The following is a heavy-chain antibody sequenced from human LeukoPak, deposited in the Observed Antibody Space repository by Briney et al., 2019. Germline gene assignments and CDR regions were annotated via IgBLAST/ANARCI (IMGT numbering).Heavy chain of an antibody. CDR3: ARAAFPFGESKGYYFDY. CDR2: INHSGST. V-gene: IGHV4-34*01. D-gene: IGHD3-10*01. CDR1: GGSFSGYY. Sequence: SETLSLTCAVYGGSFSGYYWSWIRQPPGKGLEWIGGINHSGSTNYNPSLKSRVTISVDTSKNQFSLKLSSVTAADTAVYYCARAAFPFGESKGYYFDYWGQGTLVTVSS. J-gene: IGHJ4*02.